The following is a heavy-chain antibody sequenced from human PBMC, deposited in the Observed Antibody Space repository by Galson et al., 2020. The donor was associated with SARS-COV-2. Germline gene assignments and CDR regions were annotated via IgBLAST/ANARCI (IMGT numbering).Heavy chain of an antibody. V-gene: IGHV4-34*01. J-gene: IGHJ6*02. CDR3: ARGRIGVVPAPILGLGPYYEYYAMDV. D-gene: IGHD2-2*01. CDR2: INHSGSA. Sequence: ETSETRSITCAVYVGSFSGFSWSWVRQSPGKGLEWIGEINHSGSANYNPSLKSRVTISVDTSKNQFSLKLTSVTAAETSVYFCARGRIGVVPAPILGLGPYYEYYAMDVWGQGTTITVSS. CDR1: VGSFSGFS.